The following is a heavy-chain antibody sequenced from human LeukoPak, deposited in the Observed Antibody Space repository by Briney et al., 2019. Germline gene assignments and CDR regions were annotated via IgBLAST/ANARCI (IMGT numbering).Heavy chain of an antibody. J-gene: IGHJ5*02. CDR1: GFTFSSYA. CDR3: ANSRGHGSGNL. CDR2: ISSSGGST. Sequence: GVSLRLSCAASGFTFSSYAMSRVRQAPGKGLEWVSAISSSGGSTYYADSVKGRFTISRDNSKNTVYLQMDSLRAEDTAVYYCANSRGHGSGNLWGQGTLVTVSS. V-gene: IGHV3-23*01. D-gene: IGHD3-10*01.